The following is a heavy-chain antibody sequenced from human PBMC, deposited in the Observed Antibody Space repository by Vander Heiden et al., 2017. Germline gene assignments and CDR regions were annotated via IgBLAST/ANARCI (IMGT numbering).Heavy chain of an antibody. D-gene: IGHD1-1*01. J-gene: IGHJ4*02. CDR2: IRSGGAEV. Sequence: VELVQSGGGLVQPGGSMRLSCVASGFTFRAEPMNWVRQAAGKRLKWSASIRSGGAEVSYIDSVKGRFTVSRDNAKSSLYLQMNSLGDEGTAIYFCARDQNWSFDYWGQGALVTVSS. CDR3: ARDQNWSFDY. V-gene: IGHV3-48*02. CDR1: GFTFRAEP.